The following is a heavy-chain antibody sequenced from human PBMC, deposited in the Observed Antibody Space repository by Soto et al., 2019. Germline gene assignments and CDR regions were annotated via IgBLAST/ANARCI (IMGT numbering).Heavy chain of an antibody. CDR3: ARGARNIVGATTGPLFY. J-gene: IGHJ4*02. Sequence: SETLSLTCAVYGGSFSGYYWSWIRQPPGKGLEWIGEINHSGSTNYNPSLKSRVTISVDTSKNQFSLKLSSVTAADTAVYYCARGARNIVGATTGPLFYWGQGTLVTVSS. D-gene: IGHD1-26*01. V-gene: IGHV4-34*01. CDR1: GGSFSGYY. CDR2: INHSGST.